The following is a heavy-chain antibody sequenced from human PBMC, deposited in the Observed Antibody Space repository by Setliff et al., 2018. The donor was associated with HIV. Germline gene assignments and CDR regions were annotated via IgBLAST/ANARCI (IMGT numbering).Heavy chain of an antibody. V-gene: IGHV7-4-1*02. CDR2: INTETGSP. D-gene: IGHD6-13*01. J-gene: IGHJ4*02. CDR1: GYTFTKYG. CDR3: ARLGTCWSTLNY. Sequence: ASVKVSCKASGYTFTKYGITWVRQAPGQGLEWMGWINTETGSPMYAQGFKGRFVFSLDTSGSTAYLQINSLKAEDTAMYFCARLGTCWSTLNYWGQGALVTVSS.